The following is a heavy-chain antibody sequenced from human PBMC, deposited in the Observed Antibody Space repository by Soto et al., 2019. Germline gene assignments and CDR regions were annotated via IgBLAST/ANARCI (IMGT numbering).Heavy chain of an antibody. D-gene: IGHD3-10*01. CDR1: GYTCTSYG. Sequence: ASVKVSCKASGYTCTSYGISWVRQAPGQGLEWMGWISAYNGNTNYAQKLQGRVTMTTDTSTSTAYMELRSLRSDDTAVYYCARDLKMVRGVIITGYYGMDVWGQGTTVTVSS. CDR3: ARDLKMVRGVIITGYYGMDV. J-gene: IGHJ6*02. CDR2: ISAYNGNT. V-gene: IGHV1-18*04.